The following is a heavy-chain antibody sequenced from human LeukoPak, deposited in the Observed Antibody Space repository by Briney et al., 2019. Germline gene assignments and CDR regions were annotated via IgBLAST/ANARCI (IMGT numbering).Heavy chain of an antibody. CDR2: IYYSGST. J-gene: IGHJ6*02. CDR1: GGSISSYY. CDR3: ARGTYYDFWSGYFDYYYYGMDV. Sequence: SETLSLTCTVSGGSISSYYWSWIRQPPGKGLEWIGYIYYSGSTNYNPSLKSRVTISVDTSKNQFSLKLSSVTAADTAVYYCARGTYYDFWSGYFDYYYYGMDVWGQGTTATVSS. D-gene: IGHD3-3*01. V-gene: IGHV4-59*01.